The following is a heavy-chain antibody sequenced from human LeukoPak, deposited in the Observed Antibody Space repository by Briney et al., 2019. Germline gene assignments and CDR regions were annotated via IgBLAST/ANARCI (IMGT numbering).Heavy chain of an antibody. J-gene: IGHJ4*02. CDR2: ISGSGDDT. Sequence: GGSLRLSCVASGFTFSYYAMSWVRQAPGKGLEWVSTISGSGDDTYYADSVKGRFTISRDNAKNSLYLQMNSLRAEDTAVYYCARGRYNYGYIYDYWGQGTLVTVSS. CDR3: ARGRYNYGYIYDY. V-gene: IGHV3-23*01. D-gene: IGHD5-18*01. CDR1: GFTFSYYA.